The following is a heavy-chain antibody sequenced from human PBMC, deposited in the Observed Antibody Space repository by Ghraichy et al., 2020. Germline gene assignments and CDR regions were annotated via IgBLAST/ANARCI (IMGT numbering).Heavy chain of an antibody. D-gene: IGHD3-10*01. CDR3: ARVRGGGYYGSGNDY. CDR2: INPSGGST. CDR1: GYTFTSYY. J-gene: IGHJ4*02. Sequence: ASVKVSCKASGYTFTSYYMHWVRQAPGQGLEWMGIINPSGGSTSYAQKFQGRVTMTRDTSTSTVYMELSSLRSEDTAVYYCARVRGGGYYGSGNDYWGQGTLVTVSS. V-gene: IGHV1-46*01.